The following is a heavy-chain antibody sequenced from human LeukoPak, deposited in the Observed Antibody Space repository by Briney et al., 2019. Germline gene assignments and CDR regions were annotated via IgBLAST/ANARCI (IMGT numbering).Heavy chain of an antibody. CDR2: IRYDGSNK. V-gene: IGHV3-30*02. CDR3: AKDRGIPYSGSYPNWFDP. D-gene: IGHD1-26*01. Sequence: GGSLRLSCAASGFTFSSYGMHWVRQAPGKGLEWVAFIRYDGSNKYYADSVKGRFTISRDNSKNTLYLQMNSLRAEDTAVYYCAKDRGIPYSGSYPNWFDPWGQGTLVTVSS. CDR1: GFTFSSYG. J-gene: IGHJ5*02.